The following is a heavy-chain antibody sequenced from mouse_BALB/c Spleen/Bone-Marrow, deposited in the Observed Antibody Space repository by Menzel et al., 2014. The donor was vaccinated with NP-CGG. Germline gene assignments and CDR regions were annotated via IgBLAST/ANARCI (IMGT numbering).Heavy chain of an antibody. CDR1: GYTFTDYA. J-gene: IGHJ3*01. CDR3: ARGSYGSWFAY. CDR2: ISTYPGNT. D-gene: IGHD1-1*01. V-gene: IGHV1-67*01. Sequence: QVQLQQSGPELVRPGVSVKISCKGSGYTFTDYAMHWVKQSHAKSLEWIGVISTYPGNTNYNQKFKGKATMTVDKSSSTAYMELARLTSEDSAIYYCARGSYGSWFAYWGQGTLVTVSA.